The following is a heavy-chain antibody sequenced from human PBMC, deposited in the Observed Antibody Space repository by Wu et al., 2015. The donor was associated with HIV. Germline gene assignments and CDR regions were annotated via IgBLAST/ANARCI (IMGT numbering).Heavy chain of an antibody. V-gene: IGHV1-69*05. CDR2: IIPIFGTA. CDR1: GGTFSSYA. CDR3: ARDGTLYYGSGSPEGGWFDP. Sequence: QAQLVQSGAEVKKPGSSVKVSCKASGGTFSSYAISWVRQAPGQGLEWMGGIIPIFGTANYAQKFQGRVTITTDESTSTAYMELSSLRSEDTAVYYCARDGTLYYGSGSPEGGWFDPWGQGTLVTVSS. J-gene: IGHJ5*02. D-gene: IGHD3-10*01.